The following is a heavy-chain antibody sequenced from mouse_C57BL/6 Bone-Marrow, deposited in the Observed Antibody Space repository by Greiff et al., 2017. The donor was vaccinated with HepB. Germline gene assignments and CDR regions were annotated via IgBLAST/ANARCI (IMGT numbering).Heavy chain of an antibody. J-gene: IGHJ1*03. Sequence: QVQLQQSGAELARPGASVKLSCKASGYTFTSYGISWVKQRTGQGLEWIGEIYTRSGNTYYNEKFKGKATLTADKSSSTAYMELRSLTSEDSAVYFCARDYGSLHWYFDVWGTGTTVTVSS. CDR3: ARDYGSLHWYFDV. D-gene: IGHD1-1*01. V-gene: IGHV1-81*01. CDR2: IYTRSGNT. CDR1: GYTFTSYG.